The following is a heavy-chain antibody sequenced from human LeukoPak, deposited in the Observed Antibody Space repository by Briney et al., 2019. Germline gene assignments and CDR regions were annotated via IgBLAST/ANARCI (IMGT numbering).Heavy chain of an antibody. CDR1: GFTFSNYW. CDR2: IQRDGSEK. CDR3: ARQGYSSGK. J-gene: IGHJ4*02. Sequence: GGSLRLSCAASGFTFSNYWMNWVRQAPGEGLEWVASIQRDGSEKYYVVSVKGRFTISRDNAKNSLYLQMNSLRAEDTVVYYCARQGYSSGKWGQGTLVTVSS. D-gene: IGHD6-19*01. V-gene: IGHV3-7*01.